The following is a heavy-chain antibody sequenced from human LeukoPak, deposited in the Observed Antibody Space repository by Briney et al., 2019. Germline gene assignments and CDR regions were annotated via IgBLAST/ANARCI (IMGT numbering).Heavy chain of an antibody. Sequence: PGRSLRLSCAASGFTFDDYAMHWVRQAPGKGLEWVSGISWNSGSIGYADSVKGRFTISRDNAKNSLYLQMNSLRAEDTAVYYCANQRDGYNSYNWFDPWGQGTLVTVSS. CDR1: GFTFDDYA. D-gene: IGHD5-24*01. J-gene: IGHJ5*02. V-gene: IGHV3-9*01. CDR2: ISWNSGSI. CDR3: ANQRDGYNSYNWFDP.